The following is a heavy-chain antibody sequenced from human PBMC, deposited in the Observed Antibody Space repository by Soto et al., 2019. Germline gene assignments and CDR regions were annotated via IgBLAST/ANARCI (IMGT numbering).Heavy chain of an antibody. J-gene: IGHJ4*02. D-gene: IGHD3-16*01. CDR2: IRRNAYGGTT. V-gene: IGHV3-49*04. CDR3: TRASSLDFDF. Sequence: VRLFCRTSGFAVGDYALSWGRQAPGKGLEWVGFIRRNAYGGTTDYAASVKGRFTISRDDSKSIAYLQMNSLRTEDTALYYCTRASSLDFDFWGQGTLVPVSS. CDR1: GFAVGDYA.